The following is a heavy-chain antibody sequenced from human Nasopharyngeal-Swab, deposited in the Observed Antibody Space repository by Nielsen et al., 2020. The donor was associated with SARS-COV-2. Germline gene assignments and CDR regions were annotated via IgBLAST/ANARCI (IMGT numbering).Heavy chain of an antibody. Sequence: SQTLSLTCAISGDSLSNDRVAWNWLRPSPSRGLEWLERTYYRSEWYNDYAVSVKSRITIKPDPSTNQFSLQLNSVTPEDTAVYYCARDEGAHNSWGQGTLVTVSS. CDR3: ARDEGAHNS. CDR1: GDSLSNDRVA. V-gene: IGHV6-1*01. CDR2: TYYRSEWYN. D-gene: IGHD3-16*01. J-gene: IGHJ4*02.